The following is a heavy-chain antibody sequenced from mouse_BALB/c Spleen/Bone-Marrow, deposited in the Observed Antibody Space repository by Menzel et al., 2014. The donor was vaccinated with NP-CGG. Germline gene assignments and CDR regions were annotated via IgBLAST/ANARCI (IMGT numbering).Heavy chain of an antibody. CDR3: ARDENIGIYWYFDV. D-gene: IGHD2-14*01. V-gene: IGHV7-3*02. J-gene: IGHJ1*01. CDR2: IRNKAKGYTT. Sequence: EVQVVESGGGSVQPGGSLRLSCATSGFTFTDYYMSWVRQPPGKALEWLGFIRNKAKGYTTEHSASVKGQFTISRDNSQRILYLQMNPLRAKDSATYYCARDENIGIYWYFDVWGEGTTVIVSS. CDR1: GFTFTDYY.